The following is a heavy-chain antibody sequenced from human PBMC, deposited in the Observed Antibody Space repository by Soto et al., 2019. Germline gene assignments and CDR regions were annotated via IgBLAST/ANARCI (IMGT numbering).Heavy chain of an antibody. V-gene: IGHV3-21*06. J-gene: IGHJ4*02. CDR2: ISSTTNYI. Sequence: PVGSLRLSCAASGFTFTRYSTNWVRQAPGKGVEWVSSISSTTNYIYYGDSMKGRFTISRDNAKNSLYLEMNSLRAEDTAVYYCARESEDLTSNFDYWGQGTLVTVSS. CDR1: GFTFTRYS. CDR3: ARESEDLTSNFDY.